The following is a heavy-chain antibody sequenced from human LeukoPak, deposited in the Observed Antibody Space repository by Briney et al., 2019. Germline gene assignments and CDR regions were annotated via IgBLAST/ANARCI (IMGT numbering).Heavy chain of an antibody. CDR2: FDPEDGET. Sequence: ASVKVSCKVSGYTLTELSMHWVRQAPGKGLEWMGGFDPEDGETIYAQKFQGRVTMTEDASTDTAYMELSSLRSEDTAVYYCATHCGGDCYSGGGYWGQGTLVTISS. CDR1: GYTLTELS. D-gene: IGHD2-21*02. CDR3: ATHCGGDCYSGGGY. V-gene: IGHV1-24*01. J-gene: IGHJ4*02.